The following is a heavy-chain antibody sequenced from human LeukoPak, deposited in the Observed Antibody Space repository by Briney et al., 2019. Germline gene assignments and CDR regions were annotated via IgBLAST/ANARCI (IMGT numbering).Heavy chain of an antibody. CDR1: GGSISSSSYY. CDR2: IYYSGST. CDR3: ARRITMVRGVIKGALDI. D-gene: IGHD3-10*01. J-gene: IGHJ3*02. V-gene: IGHV4-39*01. Sequence: SETLSLTCTVSGGSISSSSYYWGWIRQPPGKGLEWIGSIYYSGSTYYNPSLKSRVTISVDTSKNQFSLKLSSVTAADTAVYYCARRITMVRGVIKGALDIWGQGTMVTVSS.